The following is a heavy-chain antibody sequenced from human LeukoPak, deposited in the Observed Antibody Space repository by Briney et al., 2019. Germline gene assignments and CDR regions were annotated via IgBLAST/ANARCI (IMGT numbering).Heavy chain of an antibody. CDR1: GFTFSSYA. Sequence: GGSLRLSCAASGFTFSSYAMSWVRQAPGRGLEWVGRIKSKTDGGTTDYAAPLKGKFTISRDDSKNTLYLQMNSLKIEDTAVYYCASGGHYFDPWGQGTLVTVSS. CDR2: IKSKTDGGTT. CDR3: ASGGHYFDP. J-gene: IGHJ5*02. D-gene: IGHD1-26*01. V-gene: IGHV3-15*01.